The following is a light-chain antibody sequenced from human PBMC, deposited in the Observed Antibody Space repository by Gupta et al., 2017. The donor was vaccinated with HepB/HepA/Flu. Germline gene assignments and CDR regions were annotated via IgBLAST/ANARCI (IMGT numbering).Light chain of an antibody. CDR3: QVWDTSSDHVV. CDR2: DDS. J-gene: IGLJ2*01. V-gene: IGLV3-21*03. CDR1: NIGSKS. Sequence: YVLTQPPSVAVAPGKPARITCGGNNIGSKSVHWYQQKPGQAPVLVVYDDSDRPSGIPERFSGSNSGNTAPLTISSVEVGAEADYYCQVWDTSSDHVVVGGGTKLTFL.